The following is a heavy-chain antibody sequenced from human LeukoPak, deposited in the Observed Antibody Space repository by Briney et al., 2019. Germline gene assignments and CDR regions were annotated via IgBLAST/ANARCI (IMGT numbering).Heavy chain of an antibody. D-gene: IGHD1-26*01. J-gene: IGHJ4*02. CDR1: GGSISSSSYY. CDR2: IYYSGST. CDR3: ARARGGYHHFDY. V-gene: IGHV4-39*07. Sequence: SETLSLTCTVSGGSISSSSYYWGWIRQPPGKGLEWIGSIYYSGSTYYNPSLKSRVTISVDTSKNQFSLKLSSVTAADTAVYYCARARGGYHHFDYWGQGTLVTVSS.